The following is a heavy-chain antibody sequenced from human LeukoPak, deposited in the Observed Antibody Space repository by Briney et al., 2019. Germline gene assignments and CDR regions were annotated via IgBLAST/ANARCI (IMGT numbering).Heavy chain of an antibody. D-gene: IGHD6-13*01. CDR2: ISGSGGIT. V-gene: IGHV3-23*01. Sequence: GGSLRLSCAASGFTFSSYAMSWVRQAPGKGLEWVSAISGSGGITYYADSVKGRFTISRDNSKNTLYLQMNSLRAEDTAVYYCAKDGYSSSPEGWFDPWGQGTLVTVSS. CDR1: GFTFSSYA. J-gene: IGHJ5*02. CDR3: AKDGYSSSPEGWFDP.